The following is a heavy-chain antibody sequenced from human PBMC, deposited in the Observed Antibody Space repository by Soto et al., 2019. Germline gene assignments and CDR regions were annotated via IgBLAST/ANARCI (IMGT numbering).Heavy chain of an antibody. J-gene: IGHJ4*02. D-gene: IGHD6-6*01. CDR1: G. CDR2: IWYDGSNK. V-gene: IGHV3-33*01. CDR3: ARASMSIAARPIYYFDY. Sequence: GMHWVRQAPGKGLEWVAVIWYDGSNKYYADSVKGRFTISRDNSKNTLYLQMNSLRAEDTAVYYCARASMSIAARPIYYFDYWGQGTLVTVSS.